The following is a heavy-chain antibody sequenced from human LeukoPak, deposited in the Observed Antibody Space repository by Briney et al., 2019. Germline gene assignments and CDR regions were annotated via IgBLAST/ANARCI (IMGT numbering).Heavy chain of an antibody. V-gene: IGHV4-4*07. CDR2: IYTSGST. Sequence: PSETLSLTCTVSGGSISSYYWSWIRQPAGKGLEWIGRIYTSGSTNYNPSLKSRVTMSVDTSKNQFSLKLSSVTAADTAVYYCAISPIAPRERYYYYYMDVWGKGTTVTVSS. CDR3: AISPIAPRERYYYYYMDV. J-gene: IGHJ6*03. D-gene: IGHD1-1*01. CDR1: GGSISSYY.